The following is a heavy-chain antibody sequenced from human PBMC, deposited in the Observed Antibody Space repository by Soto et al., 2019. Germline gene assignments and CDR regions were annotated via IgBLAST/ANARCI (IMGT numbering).Heavy chain of an antibody. CDR3: ARSPTNHRTTYYYYYMDV. J-gene: IGHJ6*03. Sequence: ASVKVSCKASGGTFSSYAISWVRQAPGQGLEWMGGIIPIFGTANYAQKFQGRVTITADESTSTAYMELSSLRSEDTAVYYCARSPTNHRTTYYYYYMDVWGKGTTVTVSS. CDR2: IIPIFGTA. CDR1: GGTFSSYA. V-gene: IGHV1-69*13.